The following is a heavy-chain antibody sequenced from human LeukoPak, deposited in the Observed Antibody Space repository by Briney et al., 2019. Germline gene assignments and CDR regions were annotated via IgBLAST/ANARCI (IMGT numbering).Heavy chain of an antibody. Sequence: ETLSLTCTVSGGSISSSSYYWGWIRQAPGKGLEWVSVLYSDGTTYYAGSVQGRFTTSRDHPKNTLYLQMNSLRAEDSAIYYCARESSNFLGGENYFDSWGQGTLVTVSS. CDR1: GGSISSSSYY. V-gene: IGHV3-66*01. CDR2: LYSDGTT. D-gene: IGHD3-10*01. CDR3: ARESSNFLGGENYFDS. J-gene: IGHJ4*02.